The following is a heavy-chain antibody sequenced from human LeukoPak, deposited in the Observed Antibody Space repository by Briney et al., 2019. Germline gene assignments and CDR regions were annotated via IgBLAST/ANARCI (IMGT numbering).Heavy chain of an antibody. J-gene: IGHJ4*02. Sequence: GGSLRLSCGASGFTFSNYGMLWIRQAPGKGLDWVAFIRYDGNNKLYADSVKGRFTISRDNSKNTLYLHINSLRAEDTAVYYCVKDNPLDYWGQGTLVIVSS. V-gene: IGHV3-30*02. CDR2: IRYDGNNK. D-gene: IGHD1-14*01. CDR1: GFTFSNYG. CDR3: VKDNPLDY.